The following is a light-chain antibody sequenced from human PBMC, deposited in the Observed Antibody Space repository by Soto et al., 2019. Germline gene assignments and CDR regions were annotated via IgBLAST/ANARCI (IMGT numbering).Light chain of an antibody. CDR3: QHYDSYSPTWT. J-gene: IGKJ1*01. CDR2: KAS. V-gene: IGKV1-5*03. Sequence: DIQMTQSPSTLSASVGDRVSITCRASQSIGDWLAWYQQKPGKAPKLLIYKASNLQSGVPSRLSGSGSGTDFTLTISSLQPDDFATYYCQHYDSYSPTWTFVQGTKVDIK. CDR1: QSIGDW.